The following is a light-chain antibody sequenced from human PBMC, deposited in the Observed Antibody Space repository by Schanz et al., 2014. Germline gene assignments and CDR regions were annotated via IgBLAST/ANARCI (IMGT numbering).Light chain of an antibody. J-gene: IGLJ3*02. CDR3: SSHTTDTTWL. CDR2: YVT. Sequence: QSALTQPASVSGSPGQSITISCAGTSSDVGRHDSVSWYQHHPGKAPKLMIYYVTKRPSGVPDRFSGSRSGSTASLTISGLQAEDEADYYCSSHTTDTTWLFGGGTKLTVL. V-gene: IGLV2-14*03. CDR1: SSDVGRHDS.